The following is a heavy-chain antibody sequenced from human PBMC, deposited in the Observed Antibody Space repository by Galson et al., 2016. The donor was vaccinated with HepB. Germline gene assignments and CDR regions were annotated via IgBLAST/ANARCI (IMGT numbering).Heavy chain of an antibody. CDR2: SSGHNEKR. J-gene: IGHJ6*02. V-gene: IGHV1-18*04. D-gene: IGHD1-1*01. CDR3: ARESIDDPYGMDV. Sequence: SVKVSCKAVRYDISDYGISWVRQAPGQGLEWMGWSSGHNEKRNYVQKLQGRVTMTTDTSTNTAYMESRSLRSGDTAIYFCARESIDDPYGMDVWGQGTTVTVSS. CDR1: RYDISDYG.